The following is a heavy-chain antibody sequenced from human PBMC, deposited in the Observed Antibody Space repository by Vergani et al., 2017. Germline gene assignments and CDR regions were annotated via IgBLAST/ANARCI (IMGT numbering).Heavy chain of an antibody. J-gene: IGHJ4*02. D-gene: IGHD6-13*01. V-gene: IGHV3-23*01. CDR1: GFTFSSYA. CDR2: ISGSGGST. Sequence: EVQLLESGGGLVQPGGSLRLSCAASGFTFSSYAMSWVRQAPGKGLEWVSAISGSGGSTYYADSVKGRFTISRDNSKNTLYQQMNSLRAEDTAVYYCAKDRQQQLGFDYWGQGKLVKVSS. CDR3: AKDRQQQLGFDY.